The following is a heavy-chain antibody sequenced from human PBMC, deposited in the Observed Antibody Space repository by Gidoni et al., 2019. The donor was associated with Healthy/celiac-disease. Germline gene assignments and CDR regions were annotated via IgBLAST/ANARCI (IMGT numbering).Heavy chain of an antibody. Sequence: EVQLVESGGGLVQPGGSLRLSCAASGYTFSSYAMHSVRQSPGKGLEYVSAISSNGGSTYYANSVKGRFTISRDNSKNTLYLQMGSLRAEDMAVYYCARQDITYSRGYDYWGQGTLVTVSS. CDR3: ARQDITYSRGYDY. J-gene: IGHJ4*02. CDR1: GYTFSSYA. D-gene: IGHD6-13*01. V-gene: IGHV3-64*01. CDR2: ISSNGGST.